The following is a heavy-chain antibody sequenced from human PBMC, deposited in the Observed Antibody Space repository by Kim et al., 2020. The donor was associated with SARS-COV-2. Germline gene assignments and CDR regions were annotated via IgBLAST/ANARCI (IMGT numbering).Heavy chain of an antibody. CDR2: IYWDDDK. CDR3: AHMGGYGSSWYHYYFDD. V-gene: IGHV2-5*02. J-gene: IGHJ4*02. CDR1: GFSLSTSGVG. D-gene: IGHD6-13*01. Sequence: SGPTLVNPTQTLTLTCTFSGFSLSTSGVGVGWIRQPPGKALEWLALIYWDDDKRYSPSLKSRLTITKDTSKNQVVLTMTNMDPVDTAPYYCAHMGGYGSSWYHYYFDDGGQGTPVTVSS.